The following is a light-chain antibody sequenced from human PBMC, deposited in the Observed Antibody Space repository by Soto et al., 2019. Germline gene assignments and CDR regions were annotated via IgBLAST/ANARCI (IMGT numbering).Light chain of an antibody. Sequence: QYVLTQPPSGSGTPGQRVTLSCSGSSSNIGSNTVNWYQLIPGTAPQLLIFNNNQRPSGVPDRFSGSKSGTSASLAISGLQSEDEAAYYCAAWDDSLNGQVVFGGGTKVTVL. V-gene: IGLV1-44*01. CDR2: NNN. J-gene: IGLJ2*01. CDR3: AAWDDSLNGQVV. CDR1: SSNIGSNT.